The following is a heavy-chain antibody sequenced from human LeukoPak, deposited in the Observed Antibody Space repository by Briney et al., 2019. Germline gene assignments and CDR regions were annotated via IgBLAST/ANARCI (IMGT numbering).Heavy chain of an antibody. V-gene: IGHV4-34*01. CDR2: INHSGST. J-gene: IGHJ3*02. Sequence: SETLSLTCAVYGGSFSGYYWSWIRQPPGKGLEGIGEINHSGSTNYNPSLKSRVTISVDTSKNQFSLKLSSVTAADTAVYYCARRVRGYCGGGSCYGAFDIWGQGTMVTVSS. CDR3: ARRVRGYCGGGSCYGAFDI. D-gene: IGHD2-15*01. CDR1: GGSFSGYY.